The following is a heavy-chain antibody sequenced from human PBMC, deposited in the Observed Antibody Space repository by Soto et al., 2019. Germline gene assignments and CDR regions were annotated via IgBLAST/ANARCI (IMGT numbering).Heavy chain of an antibody. V-gene: IGHV3-30-3*01. J-gene: IGHJ4*02. D-gene: IGHD4-17*01. CDR2: ISYDGSNK. CDR1: GFTFSSYA. Sequence: QVQLVESGGGVVQPGRSLRLSCAASGFTFSSYAMHWVRQAPGKGLEWVAVISYDGSNKYYADSVKGRFTISRDNSKNTLYLQMNSLRGEDTAVYFCGRARYGDYTFDYWGQGTLVTVSS. CDR3: GRARYGDYTFDY.